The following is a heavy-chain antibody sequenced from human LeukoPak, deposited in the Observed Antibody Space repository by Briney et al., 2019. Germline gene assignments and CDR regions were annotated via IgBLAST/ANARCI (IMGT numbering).Heavy chain of an antibody. V-gene: IGHV4-39*07. CDR1: GGSISSSSYY. CDR3: AKEIWPTVTTPGRTYFDY. D-gene: IGHD4-17*01. Sequence: PSETLSLTCTVSGGSISSSSYYWGWIRQPPGKGLEWIGSIYYSGSTHYNPSLKSRVTISLDTSKNQFSLKLSSVTAADTAVYYCAKEIWPTVTTPGRTYFDYWGQGTLVTVSS. J-gene: IGHJ4*02. CDR2: IYYSGST.